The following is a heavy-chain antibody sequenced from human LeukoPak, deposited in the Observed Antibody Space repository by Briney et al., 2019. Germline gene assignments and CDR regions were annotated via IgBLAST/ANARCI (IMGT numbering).Heavy chain of an antibody. CDR1: GYTFTGYY. Sequence: SCKASGYTFTGYYMHWVRQAPGKGLEWVALIWYDGHNKYYADSVKGRFTISRDNSKSTLYLQMNSLRAEDTAIYYCASLRSGPRYGTDVWGQGTTVTVSS. J-gene: IGHJ6*02. V-gene: IGHV3-33*01. D-gene: IGHD3-3*01. CDR3: ASLRSGPRYGTDV. CDR2: IWYDGHNK.